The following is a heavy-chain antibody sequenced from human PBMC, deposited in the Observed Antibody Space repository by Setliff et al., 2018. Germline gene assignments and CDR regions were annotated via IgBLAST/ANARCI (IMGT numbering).Heavy chain of an antibody. CDR3: ARQMSPPGMARARGFNGFDP. CDR1: GGPISSSSYY. J-gene: IGHJ5*02. D-gene: IGHD3-10*01. V-gene: IGHV4-39*01. CDR2: IFYDGNS. Sequence: PSETLSLTCSASGGPISSSSYYWVWIRQPPGKGLEWIGAIFYDGNSYYNPSLKGRVTMSVDTSKNVFSLKLRSVTAADTSVYYCARQMSPPGMARARGFNGFDPWGQGTLVTVSS.